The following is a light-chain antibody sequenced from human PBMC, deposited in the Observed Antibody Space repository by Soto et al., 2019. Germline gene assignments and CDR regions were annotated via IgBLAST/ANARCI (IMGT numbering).Light chain of an antibody. Sequence: EIVLTQSPGTLSLSPGERATLSCRASQSVDGYLTWYQQKPGQAPRLLIYGATSRATGIPYRFSGSGSGTDFTLTISRLEPEDFAVYYCQQYGYSPPTFGPGTTVHIK. CDR1: QSVDGY. V-gene: IGKV3-20*01. J-gene: IGKJ3*01. CDR3: QQYGYSPPT. CDR2: GAT.